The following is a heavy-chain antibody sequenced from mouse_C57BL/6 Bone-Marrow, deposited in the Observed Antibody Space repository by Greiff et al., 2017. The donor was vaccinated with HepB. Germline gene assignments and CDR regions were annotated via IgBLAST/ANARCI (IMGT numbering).Heavy chain of an antibody. Sequence: VHVKQSGAELVRPGASVKLSCTASGFNIKDYYMPWVKQRPEQGLEWIGRIDPEDGDTEYAPKVQGKATMTADTSSNTAYLQLSSLTSEDTAVYYCTTFLYDSNYYAMDYWGQGTSVTVSS. V-gene: IGHV14-1*01. CDR3: TTFLYDSNYYAMDY. D-gene: IGHD2-5*01. CDR1: GFNIKDYY. J-gene: IGHJ4*01. CDR2: IDPEDGDT.